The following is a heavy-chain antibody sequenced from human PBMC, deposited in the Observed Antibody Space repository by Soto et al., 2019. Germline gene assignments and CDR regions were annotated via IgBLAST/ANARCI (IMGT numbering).Heavy chain of an antibody. D-gene: IGHD3-16*02. CDR2: IYYSGST. CDR3: ARDSGLQLSLSFDY. J-gene: IGHJ4*02. Sequence: PSETLAVTCPFSCGSISIYYCSWILQPPWKVLEWIGDIYYSGSTNYNPSLKSRVTIAVDTYKNHFSLKLTSVTAADTTLYYCARDSGLQLSLSFDYWGQGSMVTVSS. CDR1: CGSISIYY. V-gene: IGHV4-59*12.